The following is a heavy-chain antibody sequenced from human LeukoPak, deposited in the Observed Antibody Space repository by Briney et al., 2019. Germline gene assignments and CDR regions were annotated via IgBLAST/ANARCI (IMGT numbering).Heavy chain of an antibody. J-gene: IGHJ6*04. CDR1: GFTFSSYS. CDR3: AELGITMIGGV. Sequence: GGSLSLSCAASGFTFSSYSMNWVRQAPGKGLEWVSYISSSGSTIYYANSVKGRFTISRDNAKNSLYLQMNSLRAEDTAVYYCAELGITMIGGVWGKGTTVTISS. V-gene: IGHV3-48*03. CDR2: ISSSGSTI. D-gene: IGHD3-10*02.